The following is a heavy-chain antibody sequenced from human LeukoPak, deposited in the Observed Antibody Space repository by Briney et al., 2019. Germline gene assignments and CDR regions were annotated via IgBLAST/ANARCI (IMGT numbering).Heavy chain of an antibody. J-gene: IGHJ6*02. Sequence: PGGSLRLSCAASGFTFSSYAMHWVRQAPGKGLEWVAVISYDGSNKYYADSVKGRFTISRDNSKNTLYLQMNSLRAEDTAVYYCARDRPNRFGVASYGMDVWGQGTTVTVSS. CDR1: GFTFSSYA. V-gene: IGHV3-30-3*01. D-gene: IGHD3-3*01. CDR3: ARDRPNRFGVASYGMDV. CDR2: ISYDGSNK.